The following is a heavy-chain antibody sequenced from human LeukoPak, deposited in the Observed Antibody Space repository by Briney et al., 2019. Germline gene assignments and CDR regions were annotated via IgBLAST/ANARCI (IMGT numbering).Heavy chain of an antibody. V-gene: IGHV3-23*01. D-gene: IGHD5-18*01. CDR1: GFTFSGYW. CDR2: IFGSGGSP. Sequence: GGSLRLSCAASGFTFSGYWMHWVRQAPGKGLEWVAGIFGSGGSPHYADSVKGRFTISRDNSQNTVYLQINSLRAEDTAVYYCGKTTVGYSSGQKPAWPVDYWGQGTLVTVSS. J-gene: IGHJ4*02. CDR3: GKTTVGYSSGQKPAWPVDY.